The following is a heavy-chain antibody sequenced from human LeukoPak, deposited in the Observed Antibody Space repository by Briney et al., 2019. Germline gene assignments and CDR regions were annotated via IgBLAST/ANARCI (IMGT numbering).Heavy chain of an antibody. D-gene: IGHD3-10*01. V-gene: IGHV3-53*01. J-gene: IGHJ5*02. CDR3: ARLEVRGVIGP. CDR2: IYRGDST. Sequence: PGGSLRLSCAGSGFSVSSNYMSCVRQAPGKGLEWVSVIYRGDSTYYADSVKGRFTISRDNSKNTLYLQMNSLRAEDTAMYYCARLEVRGVIGPWGQGTLVSVSS. CDR1: GFSVSSNY.